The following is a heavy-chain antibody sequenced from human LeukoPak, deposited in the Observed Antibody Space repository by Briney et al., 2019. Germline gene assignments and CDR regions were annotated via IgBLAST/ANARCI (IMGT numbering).Heavy chain of an antibody. CDR3: AREDSSSWVSLDY. J-gene: IGHJ4*02. V-gene: IGHV3-7*01. Sequence: GGSLRLSCAASGFTFSSYAMSWVRQAPGKGLEWVANIKQDGSEKYYVDSVKGRFTISRDNAKNSLYLQMNSLRAEDTAVYYCAREDSSSWVSLDYWGQGTLVTVSS. D-gene: IGHD6-13*01. CDR2: IKQDGSEK. CDR1: GFTFSSYA.